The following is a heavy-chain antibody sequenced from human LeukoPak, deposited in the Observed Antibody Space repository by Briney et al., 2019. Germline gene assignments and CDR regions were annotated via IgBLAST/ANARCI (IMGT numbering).Heavy chain of an antibody. V-gene: IGHV4-39*01. CDR1: GGSISGSSYY. J-gene: IGHJ4*02. CDR3: ARHAKFGWSLF. D-gene: IGHD3-10*01. Sequence: PSETLSLTCTVSGGSISGSSYYWGWIRQPPGKGLEWIGSIYYSGSTYYNPSLKSRVTISVDTSKNQFSLKLSSVTAADTAVYYCARHAKFGWSLFWGQGTLVTVSS. CDR2: IYYSGST.